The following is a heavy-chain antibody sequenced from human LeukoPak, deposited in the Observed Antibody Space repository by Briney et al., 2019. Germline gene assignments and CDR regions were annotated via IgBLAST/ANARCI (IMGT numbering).Heavy chain of an antibody. J-gene: IGHJ4*02. Sequence: PGGSLRLSCAASGFTFSSYAMSWVRQAPGKGLEWVSTLSGSGGNTYYADSVKGRVTISRDNSKNTLYLQMNSLRAEDTAVYHCAKGSYYYDSADYFDYWGQGTPVTVSS. CDR2: LSGSGGNT. V-gene: IGHV3-23*01. D-gene: IGHD3-22*01. CDR3: AKGSYYYDSADYFDY. CDR1: GFTFSSYA.